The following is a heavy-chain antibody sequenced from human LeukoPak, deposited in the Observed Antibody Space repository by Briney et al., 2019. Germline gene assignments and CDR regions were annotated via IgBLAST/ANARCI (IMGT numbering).Heavy chain of an antibody. CDR2: IYYSGST. Sequence: PSETLSLTCTVSGGSISSYYWSWIRQPPGKGLEWIGYIYYSGSTNYNPSLKSRVTISVDTSKNQFSLTLSSATAADTAVYYCARDDPYYFDYWGQGTLVTVSS. J-gene: IGHJ4*02. V-gene: IGHV4-59*12. CDR3: ARDDPYYFDY. CDR1: GGSISSYY.